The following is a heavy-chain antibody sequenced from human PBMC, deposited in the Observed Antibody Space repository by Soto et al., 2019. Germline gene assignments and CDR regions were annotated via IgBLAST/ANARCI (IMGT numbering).Heavy chain of an antibody. Sequence: QVQLQQWGAGLLKPSETLSLTCAVYGGSFSGYYWSWIRQPPGKGLERIGEINHSGSTNYNPSLKSRVTISVDTSKNQFSLKLSSVTAADTAVYYCARGQTVTTLSAFDIWGQGTMVTVSS. CDR1: GGSFSGYY. J-gene: IGHJ3*02. V-gene: IGHV4-34*01. CDR2: INHSGST. D-gene: IGHD4-17*01. CDR3: ARGQTVTTLSAFDI.